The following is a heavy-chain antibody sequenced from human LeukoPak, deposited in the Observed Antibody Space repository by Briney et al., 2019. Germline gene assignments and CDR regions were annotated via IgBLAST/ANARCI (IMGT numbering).Heavy chain of an antibody. Sequence: QPGGSLRLPCAASGFTFSSYAMSWVRQAPGKGLEWVSLISGSGATTYYTDSVKGRFTISRDNSKNTLYLQMNSLRAEDTAVYYCARARYGDYLRLPPTDVWGKGTTVTISS. J-gene: IGHJ6*04. CDR1: GFTFSSYA. V-gene: IGHV3-23*01. CDR3: ARARYGDYLRLPPTDV. CDR2: ISGSGATT. D-gene: IGHD4-17*01.